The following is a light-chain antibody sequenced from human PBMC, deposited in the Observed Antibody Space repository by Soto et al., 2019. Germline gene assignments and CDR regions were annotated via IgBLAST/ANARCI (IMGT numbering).Light chain of an antibody. CDR3: SSYAGSNNLVV. CDR1: SSDVGGYNY. CDR2: EVS. V-gene: IGLV2-8*01. Sequence: QSARTQPHSASGSPGQSVTISCTGTSSDVGGYNYVSWYQQHPGKAPKLMIYEVSKRPSGVPDRFSGSKSGNTASLTVSGLQAEDEADYYCSSYAGSNNLVVFGGGTKLTVL. J-gene: IGLJ2*01.